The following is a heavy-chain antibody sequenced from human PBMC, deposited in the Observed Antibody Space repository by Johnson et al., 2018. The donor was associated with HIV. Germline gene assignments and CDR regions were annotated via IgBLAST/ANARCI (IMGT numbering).Heavy chain of an antibody. CDR3: ARTPTLYSSSSDDAFDI. CDR2: IRYDGSNK. V-gene: IGHV3-30*02. J-gene: IGHJ3*02. CDR1: GFTFSSYG. D-gene: IGHD6-6*01. Sequence: QVQLVESGGGVVQPGGSLRLSCAASGFTFSSYGMHWVRQAPGKGLEWVAFIRYDGSNKYYADSVKGRCTISRDNSKNTLYLQMNSLRVEDTATYYCARTPTLYSSSSDDAFDIWGQGTMVTVSS.